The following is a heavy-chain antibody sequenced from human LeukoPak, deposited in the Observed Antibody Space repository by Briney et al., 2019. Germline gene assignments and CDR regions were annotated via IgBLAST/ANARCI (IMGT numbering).Heavy chain of an antibody. D-gene: IGHD3-10*01. V-gene: IGHV4-34*01. J-gene: IGHJ4*02. Sequence: PSETLSLTCAVYGGSFSGYYWSWIRQPPGKGLEWIGEINHSGSTNYDPSLKSRVTISVDTSKNQFSLKLSSVTAADTAVYYCARAVLRGPPRYWGQGTLVTVSS. CDR2: INHSGST. CDR1: GGSFSGYY. CDR3: ARAVLRGPPRY.